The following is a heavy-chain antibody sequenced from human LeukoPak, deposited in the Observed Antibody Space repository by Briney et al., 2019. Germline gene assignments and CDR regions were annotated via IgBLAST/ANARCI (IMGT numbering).Heavy chain of an antibody. D-gene: IGHD1-20*01. Sequence: ASVKVSCKASGYTFTGYYMHWVRQAPGQGLEWMGIINPSGGSTSYAQKFQGRVTMTRDMSTSTVYMELSSLRSEDTAVYYCATSYNWNLFDYWGQGTLVTVSS. V-gene: IGHV1-46*01. CDR2: INPSGGST. CDR3: ATSYNWNLFDY. J-gene: IGHJ4*02. CDR1: GYTFTGYY.